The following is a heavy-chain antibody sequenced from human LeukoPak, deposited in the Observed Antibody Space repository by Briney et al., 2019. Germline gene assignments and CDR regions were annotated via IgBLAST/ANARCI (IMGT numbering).Heavy chain of an antibody. Sequence: SETLSLTCTVSGYSISSGYYWGWIRQPPGKGLEWIGSIYHSGSTYYNPSLKSRVTISVDTSKNQFSLKLSSVTAADTAVYYCARESGYYDSSGYYFEYFQHWGQGTLVTVSS. CDR3: ARESGYYDSSGYYFEYFQH. CDR2: IYHSGST. CDR1: GYSISSGYY. V-gene: IGHV4-38-2*02. J-gene: IGHJ1*01. D-gene: IGHD3-22*01.